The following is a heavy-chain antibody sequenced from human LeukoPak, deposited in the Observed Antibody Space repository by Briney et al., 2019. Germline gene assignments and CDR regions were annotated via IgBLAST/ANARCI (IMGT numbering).Heavy chain of an antibody. Sequence: GGSLRLSCAAYGFTFSSARMTWVRQAPGKGLEWVATIKDDGSDKYYVDSVKGRFTISRDNAKKSLWLQMNSLRVEDTAMYYCADLGSRDWGQGTLVTVSS. CDR1: GFTFSSAR. CDR2: IKDDGSDK. D-gene: IGHD3-16*01. CDR3: ADLGSRD. J-gene: IGHJ4*02. V-gene: IGHV3-7*01.